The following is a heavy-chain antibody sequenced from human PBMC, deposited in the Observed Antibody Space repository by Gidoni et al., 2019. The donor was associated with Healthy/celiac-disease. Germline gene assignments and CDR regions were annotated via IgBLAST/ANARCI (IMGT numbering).Heavy chain of an antibody. D-gene: IGHD2-2*01. CDR1: GGSFSGYY. CDR3: AGGFRPLVVVPAANVWFDP. CDR2: INHSGST. V-gene: IGHV4-34*01. Sequence: QVQIQQWGAGLLKPSETLSLTCAVYGGSFSGYYWSWIRQPPGKGLEWIGEINHSGSTNYNPTLKSRVTISVDTSKNQFSLKLSSVTAADTAVYYCAGGFRPLVVVPAANVWFDPWGQGTLVTVSS. J-gene: IGHJ5*02.